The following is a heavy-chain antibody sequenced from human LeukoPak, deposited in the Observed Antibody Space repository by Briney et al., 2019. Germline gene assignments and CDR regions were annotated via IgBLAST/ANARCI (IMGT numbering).Heavy chain of an antibody. Sequence: GAPVKVSCKASGYTFTSYDINWVRQATGQGLEWMGWMNPNSGNTGYAQKFQGRVTMTRNTSISTAYMELSSLRSEDTAVYYCARGAPGYYYGSGSYFFDYWGQGTLVTVSS. CDR2: MNPNSGNT. J-gene: IGHJ4*02. D-gene: IGHD3-10*01. CDR1: GYTFTSYD. CDR3: ARGAPGYYYGSGSYFFDY. V-gene: IGHV1-8*01.